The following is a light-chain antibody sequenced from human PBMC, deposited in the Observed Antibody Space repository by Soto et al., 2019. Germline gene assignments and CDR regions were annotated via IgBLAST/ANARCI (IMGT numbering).Light chain of an antibody. CDR1: QSVTSSF. V-gene: IGKV3-20*01. J-gene: IGKJ1*01. CDR2: GAS. Sequence: EIVLTQSPGTLSLSLGERATLSCRASQSVTSSFLAWYQQKPGQAPRLLIYGASSRATGIPDRFSGSGSGTDLSLPISSLEPEDFAVYYCQQYGSSPWTFGQGTKVEIK. CDR3: QQYGSSPWT.